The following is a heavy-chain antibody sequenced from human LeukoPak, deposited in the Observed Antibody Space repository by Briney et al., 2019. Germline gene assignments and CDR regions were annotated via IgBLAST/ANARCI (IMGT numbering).Heavy chain of an antibody. CDR2: INSDGSST. CDR3: AREPTYFSDY. V-gene: IGHV3-74*01. J-gene: IGHJ4*02. CDR1: GFTFSNYW. D-gene: IGHD1-1*01. Sequence: GGSLRLSCAASGFTFSNYWMHWFRQAPGKGLVWVSRINSDGSSTSYADSVKGRFTISRDNAKNTLYLQINSLRAEDTAVYYCAREPTYFSDYWGQGTLVTVSS.